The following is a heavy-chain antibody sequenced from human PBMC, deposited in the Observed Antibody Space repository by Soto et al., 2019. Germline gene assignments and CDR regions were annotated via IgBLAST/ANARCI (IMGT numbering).Heavy chain of an antibody. Sequence: GGSLRLSCAASGFTFSSYAMHWVRQAPGKGLEWVAVISYDGSNKYYADSVKGRFTISRDNSKNTLYLQMNSLRAEDTAVYYCARVPFPGAPRFDYWGQGTLVTVSS. J-gene: IGHJ4*02. CDR3: ARVPFPGAPRFDY. CDR2: ISYDGSNK. CDR1: GFTFSSYA. V-gene: IGHV3-30-3*01. D-gene: IGHD3-10*01.